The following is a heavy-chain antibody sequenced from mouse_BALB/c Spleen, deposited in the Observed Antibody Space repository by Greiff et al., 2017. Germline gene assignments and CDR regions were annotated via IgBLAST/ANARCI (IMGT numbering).Heavy chain of an antibody. CDR1: GFTFSSYA. CDR3: ARGRDGYYRAMDY. J-gene: IGHJ4*01. CDR2: ISSGGST. Sequence: DVKLVESGGGLVKPGGSLKLSCAASGFTFSSYAMSWVRQTPEKRLEWVASISSGGSTYYPDSVKGRFTISRDNARNILYLQMSSLRSEDTAMYYCARGRDGYYRAMDYWGQGTSVTVSS. D-gene: IGHD2-3*01. V-gene: IGHV5-6-5*01.